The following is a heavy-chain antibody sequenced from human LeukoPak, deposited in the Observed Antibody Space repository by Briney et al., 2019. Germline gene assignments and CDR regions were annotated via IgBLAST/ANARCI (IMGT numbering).Heavy chain of an antibody. Sequence: ASVKVSCKASGYTFTSYDINWVRQATGQGLEWVGWMNRNSGNTGYAQKFRGRVTITRNTSISTAYMELSSLRSEDTAVYYCARDGRYARNDYWGQGTLVTVSS. CDR3: ARDGRYARNDY. J-gene: IGHJ4*02. CDR2: MNRNSGNT. CDR1: GYTFTSYD. V-gene: IGHV1-8*03. D-gene: IGHD5-12*01.